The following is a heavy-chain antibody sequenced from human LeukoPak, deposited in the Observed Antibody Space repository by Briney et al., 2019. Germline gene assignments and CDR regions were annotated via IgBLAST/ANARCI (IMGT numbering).Heavy chain of an antibody. Sequence: PGGSLRLSRAASGFTFSDYAMTWVRQAPGKGLQWVSGISGSGASTYYGDSVKGRFIISRDNSKNTLYLQIDSLRAEDTAVYYCAKGASSGWLLYWFDPWGQGTLVTVSS. CDR2: ISGSGAST. J-gene: IGHJ5*02. CDR1: GFTFSDYA. D-gene: IGHD6-19*01. V-gene: IGHV3-23*01. CDR3: AKGASSGWLLYWFDP.